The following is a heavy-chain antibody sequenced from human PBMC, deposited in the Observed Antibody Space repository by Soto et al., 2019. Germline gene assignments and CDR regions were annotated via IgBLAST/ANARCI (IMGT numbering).Heavy chain of an antibody. CDR1: GFTFSSYS. CDR2: ISSSSSYI. V-gene: IGHV3-21*01. D-gene: IGHD2-15*01. Sequence: EVQLVESGGGLVKPGGSLRLSCEASGFTFSSYSMNWVRQAPGKGLEWVSSISSSSSYIYYADSVKGRFTISRDNAKNSLYLQMNSLRAEDTAVYYCARDVGYCSGGSCYSTFLDYWGQGTLVTVSS. CDR3: ARDVGYCSGGSCYSTFLDY. J-gene: IGHJ4*02.